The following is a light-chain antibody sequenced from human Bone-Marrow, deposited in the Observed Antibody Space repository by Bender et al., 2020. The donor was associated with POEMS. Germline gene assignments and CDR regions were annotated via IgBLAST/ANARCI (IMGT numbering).Light chain of an antibody. J-gene: IGLJ3*02. CDR2: YDD. CDR3: SAWDDSLSGWV. V-gene: IGLV1-36*01. CDR1: SSNIVTHG. Sequence: QSVVTQPPSLSEAPRQRVTISCSGSSSNIVTHGVTWYQQLPGEAPKLLIYYDDLLTPGVSDRFSASKSGTSASLAISELQSEDEALYYCSAWDDSLSGWVFGGGTKLTVL.